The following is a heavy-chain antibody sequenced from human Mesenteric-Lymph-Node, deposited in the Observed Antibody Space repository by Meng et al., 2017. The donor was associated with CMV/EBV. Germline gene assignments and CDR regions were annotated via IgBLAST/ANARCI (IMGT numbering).Heavy chain of an antibody. CDR1: GFIFSNYA. D-gene: IGHD4-23*01. V-gene: IGHV3-30-3*01. CDR2: ISYDGSNR. J-gene: IGHJ5*02. CDR3: ARDPDYAGNSGWFDP. Sequence: GGSLRLSCAASGFIFSNYAMHWVRQAPGKGLEWVAVISYDGSNRYYADSVKGRFTISRDNSKNTLYLQMNSLRAEDTTVYYCARDPDYAGNSGWFDPWGQGTLVTVSS.